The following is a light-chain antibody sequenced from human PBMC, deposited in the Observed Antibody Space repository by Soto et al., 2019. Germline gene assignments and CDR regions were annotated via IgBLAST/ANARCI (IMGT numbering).Light chain of an antibody. CDR2: AAS. CDR3: LQDYNYPWT. CDR1: QAIRND. V-gene: IGKV1-6*01. J-gene: IGKJ1*01. Sequence: AIQMTQSPSSLSASVGDRVTITCRASQAIRNDLGWYQEKAGQAPKLLIYAASNLQSGVPSRFSGSGSGTDFTLTISSLQPEDFATYYCLQDYNYPWTFGQGTKVEI.